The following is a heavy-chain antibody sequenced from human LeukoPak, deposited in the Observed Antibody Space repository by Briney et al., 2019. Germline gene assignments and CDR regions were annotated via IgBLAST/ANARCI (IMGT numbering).Heavy chain of an antibody. Sequence: PSETLSLTCAVYGGSFSGYYWSWIRQPPGKGLEWIGEINHSGSTNYNPSLKSRVTISVDTSKNQFSLKLSFVTAADTAVYYCARAGLGHVLRYWGQGTLVTVSS. CDR2: INHSGST. CDR1: GGSFSGYY. V-gene: IGHV4-34*01. J-gene: IGHJ4*02. D-gene: IGHD3-16*01. CDR3: ARAGLGHVLRY.